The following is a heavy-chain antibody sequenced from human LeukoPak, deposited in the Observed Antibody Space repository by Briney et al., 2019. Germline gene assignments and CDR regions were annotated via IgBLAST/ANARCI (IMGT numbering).Heavy chain of an antibody. D-gene: IGHD3-22*01. CDR2: IYYDGSDK. J-gene: IGHJ3*02. Sequence: GGSLRLSCAASRFTFGQYGMHWVRQAPGKGLEWVSVIYYDGSDKYYADSVRGRFTISRDNSKNTLYLQMNSLRVEDTAVYYCARGGFNDKGAFDMWGQGTLVTVSS. CDR1: RFTFGQYG. CDR3: ARGGFNDKGAFDM. V-gene: IGHV3-30*12.